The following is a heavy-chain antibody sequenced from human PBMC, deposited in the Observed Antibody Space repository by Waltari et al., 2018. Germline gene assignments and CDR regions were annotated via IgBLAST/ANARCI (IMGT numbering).Heavy chain of an antibody. CDR2: IGWNSGAI. J-gene: IGHJ4*02. V-gene: IGHV3-9*01. CDR3: VKGGWGFGAFYEQH. Sequence: EVQLVASGGGLVQPGRSLRLSCVGSGFTCDDYAMDWVRLRPGQGLEWVSGIGWNSGAIGYADSVRGRFSTYRDNAKKSLYLQMGRLRPDDTALYYCVKGGWGFGAFYEQHWGQGIQVTVSS. D-gene: IGHD3-10*01. CDR1: GFTCDDYA.